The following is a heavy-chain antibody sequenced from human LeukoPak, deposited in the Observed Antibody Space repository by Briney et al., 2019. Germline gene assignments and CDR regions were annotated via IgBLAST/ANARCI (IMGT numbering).Heavy chain of an antibody. J-gene: IGHJ3*02. D-gene: IGHD3-22*01. V-gene: IGHV3-23*01. CDR2: ISGSGGST. CDR3: ARAEIRRGYYYDSSDAFDI. CDR1: GFTFSSYA. Sequence: GGSLRLSFAASGFTFSSYAMSWVRQAPGKGLEWGSAISGSGGSTYYADSVKGRFTISRDNSKSTLYLQMNSLRAEDTAVYYCARAEIRRGYYYDSSDAFDIWGQGTMVTVSS.